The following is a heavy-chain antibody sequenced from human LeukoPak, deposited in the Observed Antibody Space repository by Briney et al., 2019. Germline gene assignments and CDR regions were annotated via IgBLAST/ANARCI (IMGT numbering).Heavy chain of an antibody. J-gene: IGHJ4*02. CDR2: VKQDGSEK. CDR1: RITFEKSW. V-gene: IGHV3-7*01. CDR3: ARGGELWFGELLPFDY. D-gene: IGHD3-10*01. Sequence: GGSLRLSCVASRITFEKSWIKWVRQAPGRGLEWVANVKQDGSEKYYVDSVKGRFTISRDNAKNSLYLQMNSLRAEDTAVYYCARGGELWFGELLPFDYWGQGTLVTVSS.